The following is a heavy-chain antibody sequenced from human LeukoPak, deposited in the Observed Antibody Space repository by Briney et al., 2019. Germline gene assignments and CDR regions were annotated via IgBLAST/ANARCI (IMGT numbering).Heavy chain of an antibody. J-gene: IGHJ4*02. V-gene: IGHV4-59*01. CDR2: IYYSGST. CDR1: GGSISSYY. D-gene: IGHD3-9*01. Sequence: SETLSLTCTVSGGSISSYYWSWIRQPPGKGLEWIGYIYYSGSTNYNPSLKSRVTISVDTSKNQFSLKLSSVTAADTAVYYCARYRPLYNILTGSYFDYWGQGTLVTVSS. CDR3: ARYRPLYNILTGSYFDY.